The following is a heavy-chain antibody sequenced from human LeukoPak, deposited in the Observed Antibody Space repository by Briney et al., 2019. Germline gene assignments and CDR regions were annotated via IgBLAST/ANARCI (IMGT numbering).Heavy chain of an antibody. CDR1: GITFSSYG. D-gene: IGHD5-12*01. CDR3: AKGYSGYDISLDY. CDR2: IRYDGSNK. Sequence: GGSLRLSCAASGITFSSYGMHWVRQAPGKGLEWVAFIRYDGSNKYYADSVKGRFTISRDNSKNTLYLQMNSLRAEDTAVYYCAKGYSGYDISLDYWGQGTLVTVSS. J-gene: IGHJ4*02. V-gene: IGHV3-30*02.